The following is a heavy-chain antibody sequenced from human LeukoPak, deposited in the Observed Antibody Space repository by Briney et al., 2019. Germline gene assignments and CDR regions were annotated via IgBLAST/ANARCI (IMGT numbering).Heavy chain of an antibody. CDR3: ARDFRFLEDY. J-gene: IGHJ4*02. CDR1: EFSVGSNY. CDR2: IYSGGST. V-gene: IGHV3-66*01. Sequence: PGGSLRLSCAASEFSVGSNYMTWVRQAPGKGLEWVSLIYSGGSTYYADSVKGRFTISRDNSKNTLYLQMNSLRAEDTAVYYCARDFRFLEDYWGQGTLVTVSS. D-gene: IGHD3-3*01.